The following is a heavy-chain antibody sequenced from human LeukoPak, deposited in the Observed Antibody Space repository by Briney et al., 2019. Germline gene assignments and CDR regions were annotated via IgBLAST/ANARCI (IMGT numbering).Heavy chain of an antibody. Sequence: SETLSLTCTVSGGSINSYYWSWIRQPAGKGLEWIERVYSSGNTDSSPSLKSRVSMSVYTSKNQFSRKLTAVTAADTAVYCGARGGKATVVAMWGQGILVTVSS. V-gene: IGHV4-4*07. J-gene: IGHJ4*02. CDR1: GGSINSYY. CDR2: VYSSGNT. D-gene: IGHD4-23*01. CDR3: ARGGKATVVAM.